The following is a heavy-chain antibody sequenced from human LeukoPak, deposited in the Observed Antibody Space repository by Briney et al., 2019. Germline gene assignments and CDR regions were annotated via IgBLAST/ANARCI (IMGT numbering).Heavy chain of an antibody. J-gene: IGHJ4*01. V-gene: IGHV4-39*01. CDR1: GGSLSSSSYY. Sequence: SETLSLTCTVSGGSLSSSSYYWGWIRQPPGKGLEWIGSIYYSGSTYYNPSLKSRVTISVDTSKNQFSLKLSSVTAADTAVYYCASRYCSGGSCYPFDYWGHGTLVTVSS. CDR3: ASRYCSGGSCYPFDY. D-gene: IGHD2-15*01. CDR2: IYYSGST.